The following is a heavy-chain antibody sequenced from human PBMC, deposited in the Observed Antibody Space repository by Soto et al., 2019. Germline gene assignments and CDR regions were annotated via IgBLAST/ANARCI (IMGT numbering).Heavy chain of an antibody. CDR2: IYKSATT. D-gene: IGHD2-15*01. V-gene: IGHV4-30-4*01. J-gene: IGHJ5*01. Sequence: NLSLTCSVSGDSISTVDYFWAWVRQPPGQALEYIGYIYKSATTYYNPSFESRVAISLDTSKSQFSLNVTSLTAADTAVYFCARGRYCLTGRCFPNWFDSWGQGTLVTVSS. CDR3: ARGRYCLTGRCFPNWFDS. CDR1: GDSISTVDYF.